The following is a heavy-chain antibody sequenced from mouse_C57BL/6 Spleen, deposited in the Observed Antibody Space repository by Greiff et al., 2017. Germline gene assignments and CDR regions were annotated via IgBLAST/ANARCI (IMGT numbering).Heavy chain of an antibody. D-gene: IGHD1-1*01. CDR3: ARYIYGSSYGYFDV. V-gene: IGHV7-3*01. Sequence: EVQGVESGGGLVQPGGSLSLSCAASGFTFTDYYMSWVRQPPGKALEWLGFIRNKANGYTTDYSASVKGRFTISRDNSQSILYLKMNALRAEDSATYYCARYIYGSSYGYFDVWGTGTTVTVSS. CDR1: GFTFTDYY. CDR2: IRNKANGYTT. J-gene: IGHJ1*03.